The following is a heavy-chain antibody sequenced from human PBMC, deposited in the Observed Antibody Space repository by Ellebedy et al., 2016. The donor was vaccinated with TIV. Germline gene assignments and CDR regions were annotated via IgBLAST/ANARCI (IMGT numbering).Heavy chain of an antibody. J-gene: IGHJ4*02. CDR3: ARVRDYYYSGSTFDY. D-gene: IGHD3-10*01. CDR2: VYHSGST. V-gene: IGHV4-38-2*02. Sequence: MPGGSLRLSCTVSDYSISSDYYWGWIRQPPGKGLEWIGSVYHSGSTYYNPSLQSRVTISVDTSKNQFSLKLSSVTAADTAVYYCARVRDYYYSGSTFDYWGQGTLVTVSS. CDR1: DYSISSDYY.